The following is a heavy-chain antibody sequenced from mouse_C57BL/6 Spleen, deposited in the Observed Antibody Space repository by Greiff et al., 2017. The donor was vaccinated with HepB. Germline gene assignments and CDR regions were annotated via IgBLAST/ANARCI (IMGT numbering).Heavy chain of an antibody. J-gene: IGHJ2*01. CDR3: ARLRFDY. CDR2: IYPGDGDT. D-gene: IGHD1-1*01. CDR1: GYAFSSSW. V-gene: IGHV1-82*01. Sequence: VQGVESGPELVKPGASVKISCKASGYAFSSSWMNWVKQRPGKGLEWIGRIYPGDGDTNYNGKFKGKATLTADKSSSTAYMQLSSLTSEDSAVYFCARLRFDYWGQGTTLTVSS.